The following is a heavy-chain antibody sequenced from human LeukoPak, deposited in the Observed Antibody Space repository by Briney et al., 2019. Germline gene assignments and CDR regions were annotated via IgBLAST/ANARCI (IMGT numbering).Heavy chain of an antibody. CDR2: IYYSGST. CDR1: GGSISSYY. CDR3: ARVGYVWGSYRYTFDY. D-gene: IGHD3-16*02. V-gene: IGHV4-59*01. J-gene: IGHJ4*02. Sequence: SETLSLTCTVSGGSISSYYWSWIRQPPGKGLEWTGYIYYSGSTNYNPSLKSRVTISVDTSKNQFSLKLSSVTAADTAVYYCARVGYVWGSYRYTFDYWGQGTLVTVSS.